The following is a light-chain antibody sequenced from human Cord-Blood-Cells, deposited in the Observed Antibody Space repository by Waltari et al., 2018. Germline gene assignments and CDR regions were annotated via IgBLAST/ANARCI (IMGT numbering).Light chain of an antibody. CDR3: QQYNSYSPET. V-gene: IGKV1-5*01. CDR1: QSISSW. CDR2: DAS. Sequence: DIQMTQSPSTLSASVGDRVTITCRASQSISSWLAWYQQKQGKAPKLLIYDASSLESGVPSRFSGSGSGTEFTLTISSLQPDDFATYYCQQYNSYSPETFGQGTKLEIK. J-gene: IGKJ2*01.